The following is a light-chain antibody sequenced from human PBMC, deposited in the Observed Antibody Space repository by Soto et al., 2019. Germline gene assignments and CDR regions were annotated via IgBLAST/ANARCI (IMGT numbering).Light chain of an antibody. J-gene: IGKJ1*01. CDR2: AAS. CDR3: QHSYSSPRT. Sequence: DIQMTQSPSSLSASVGDRVTITCRASQSISSYLNWYQQKPGKAPKLLIYAASTLQSGVPSRFSGSGSGTVFTLTISSLQPEDFATYYCQHSYSSPRTFGQGTKVEIK. CDR1: QSISSY. V-gene: IGKV1-39*01.